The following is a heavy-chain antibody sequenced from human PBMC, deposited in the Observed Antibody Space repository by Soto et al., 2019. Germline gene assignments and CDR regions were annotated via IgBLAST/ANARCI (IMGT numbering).Heavy chain of an antibody. D-gene: IGHD3-22*01. V-gene: IGHV1-2*02. CDR3: ARGARIVVVITTLGY. J-gene: IGHJ4*02. CDR2: INPNSGGT. CDR1: GYTFTSYD. Sequence: ASVKVSCKASGYTFTSYDMHWVRQAPGQGLEWMGWINPNSGGTNYAQKFQGRVTMTRDTSIRTAYMEMSRLRSDDTAVYYCARGARIVVVITTLGYWGQGTLVTVSS.